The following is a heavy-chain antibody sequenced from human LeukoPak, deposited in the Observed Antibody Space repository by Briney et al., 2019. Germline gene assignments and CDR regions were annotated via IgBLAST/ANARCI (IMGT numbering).Heavy chain of an antibody. J-gene: IGHJ4*02. CDR1: SGSISSYY. Sequence: SETLSLTCTVSSGSISSYYWSWIRQPPGKGLEWIGYIYHSGSTYYNPSLKSRVTISVDRSKNQFSLKLSSVTAADTAVYYCARGSHYDSSGYYFDYWGQGTLVTVSS. D-gene: IGHD3-22*01. CDR2: IYHSGST. CDR3: ARGSHYDSSGYYFDY. V-gene: IGHV4-59*12.